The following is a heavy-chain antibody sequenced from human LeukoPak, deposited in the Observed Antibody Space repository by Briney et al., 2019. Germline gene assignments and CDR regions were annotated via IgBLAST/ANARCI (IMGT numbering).Heavy chain of an antibody. Sequence: GSLRLSCAASGFTVSSNYMSWIRQPPGKGLEWIGEINHSGSTNYNPSLKSRVTISVDTSKNQFSLKLSSVTAADTAVYYCARGTRLRYFDWLRPGTPTKDWFDPWGQGTLVTVSS. CDR3: ARGTRLRYFDWLRPGTPTKDWFDP. D-gene: IGHD3-9*01. J-gene: IGHJ5*02. CDR1: GFTVSSNY. CDR2: INHSGST. V-gene: IGHV4-34*01.